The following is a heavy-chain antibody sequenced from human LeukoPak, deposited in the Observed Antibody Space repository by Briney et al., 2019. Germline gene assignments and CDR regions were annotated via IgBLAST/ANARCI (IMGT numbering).Heavy chain of an antibody. Sequence: PSETLSLTCSVSGGSVSSYYWSWIRQSPGKGLEWIWYIHYSGSTNYNPSLKSRVTISLDTSKNQFSLKLSSVTAADTAVYYCARAYYGSGRYHYWYFDLWGRGTLVTASS. CDR2: IHYSGST. CDR1: GGSVSSYY. CDR3: ARAYYGSGRYHYWYFDL. D-gene: IGHD3-10*01. V-gene: IGHV4-59*02. J-gene: IGHJ2*01.